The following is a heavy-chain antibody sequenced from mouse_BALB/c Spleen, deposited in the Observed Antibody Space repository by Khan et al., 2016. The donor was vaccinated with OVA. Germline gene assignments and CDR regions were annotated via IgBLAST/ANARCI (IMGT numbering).Heavy chain of an antibody. V-gene: IGHV5-6*01. D-gene: IGHD4-1*01. CDR3: ASHLTGSFAY. J-gene: IGHJ3*01. CDR1: GFTFSSYS. Sequence: EVELVESGGDLVKPGGSLKLSCAASGFTFSSYSMSWVRQTPDKRLEWVATISSGGDYTYYLDRVKGRFTISRDNAKNTLYLQMSSLKSEDTAMYYCASHLTGSFAYWGQGTLVTVSA. CDR2: ISSGGDYT.